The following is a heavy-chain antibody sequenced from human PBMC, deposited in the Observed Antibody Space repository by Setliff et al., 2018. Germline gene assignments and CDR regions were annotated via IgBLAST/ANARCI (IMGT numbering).Heavy chain of an antibody. Sequence: GGSLRLSCAASGFTFSRNGMHWVRQAPGKGLEWVSSVYNGNDETKYAGSVKGRFTISRDNSKNTVYLQMNSLRAEDTAVYYCARDRTFPNDVFDIWGQGTMVTVSS. J-gene: IGHJ3*02. CDR3: ARDRTFPNDVFDI. V-gene: IGHV3-NL1*01. CDR2: VYNGNDET. CDR1: GFTFSRNG.